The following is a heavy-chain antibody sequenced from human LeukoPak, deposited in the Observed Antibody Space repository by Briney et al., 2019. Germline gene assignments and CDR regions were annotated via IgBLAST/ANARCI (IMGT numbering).Heavy chain of an antibody. CDR3: AKCGDFRAATYNWFDP. J-gene: IGHJ5*02. D-gene: IGHD2-21*01. V-gene: IGHV1-2*06. CDR2: INPNSGGT. Sequence: GASVKVSCKASGYTFTGYYMHWVRQAPGQGLEGMGRINPNSGGTNYAQKFQGRVTRTRETSTSTAYMALSRLRSDDTAVYYCAKCGDFRAATYNWFDPWGPGTLVTVSS. CDR1: GYTFTGYY.